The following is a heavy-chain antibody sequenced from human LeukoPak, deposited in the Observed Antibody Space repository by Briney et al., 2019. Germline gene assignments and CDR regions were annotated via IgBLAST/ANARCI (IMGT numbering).Heavy chain of an antibody. J-gene: IGHJ4*02. V-gene: IGHV3-48*01. Sequence: PGGSLRLSCAASGFTFSSYSMNWVRQAPGKGLEWVSYISSSSSTISYADSVKGRFIISRDNAKNSLYLQMNSLRSEDTAVYYCAREYSGSYDYWGQGTLVTVSS. CDR3: AREYSGSYDY. CDR2: ISSSSSTI. D-gene: IGHD1-26*01. CDR1: GFTFSSYS.